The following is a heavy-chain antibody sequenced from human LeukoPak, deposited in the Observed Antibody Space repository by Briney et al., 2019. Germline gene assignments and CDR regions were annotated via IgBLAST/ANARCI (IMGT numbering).Heavy chain of an antibody. CDR2: VSHSGST. Sequence: SETLSLTCTVSGDSIGSSICHWGWVRQTPGKGLEWIGCVSHSGSTYYNPSLKSRVTISVDTSKNQFSLKLSSVTAADTAVYYCARATMNYDSDYWGQGTLVTVSS. CDR1: GDSIGSSICH. V-gene: IGHV4-39*07. J-gene: IGHJ4*02. D-gene: IGHD5-12*01. CDR3: ARATMNYDSDY.